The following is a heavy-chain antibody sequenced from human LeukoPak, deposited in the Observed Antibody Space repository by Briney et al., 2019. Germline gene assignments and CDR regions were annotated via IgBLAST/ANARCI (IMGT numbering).Heavy chain of an antibody. CDR3: AKIYDSSGYSFDY. Sequence: PGRSLRLSCAASGFTFSSYGMHWVRQAPGKGLEWVAVISYDGSNKYYADSVKGRFTISRDNSKNPLYLQMNSLRAEDTAVYYCAKIYDSSGYSFDYWGQGTLVTVSS. V-gene: IGHV3-30*18. CDR2: ISYDGSNK. CDR1: GFTFSSYG. D-gene: IGHD3-22*01. J-gene: IGHJ4*02.